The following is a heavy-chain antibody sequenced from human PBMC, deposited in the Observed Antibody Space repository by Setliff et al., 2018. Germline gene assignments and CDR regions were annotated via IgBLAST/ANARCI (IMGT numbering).Heavy chain of an antibody. CDR3: SVQSEFGHDCSDGSCHPNYFDS. V-gene: IGHV1-2*06. Sequence: ASVKVSCKASGYTFTGYYMHWVRQAPGQGLEWMGRINPNSGGTNYAQKFQGRVTMTRDTSISTAYMELTSLRAEDTAVYYCSVQSEFGHDCSDGSCHPNYFDSWGQGTLVTVSS. CDR2: INPNSGGT. J-gene: IGHJ4*02. CDR1: GYTFTGYY. D-gene: IGHD2-15*01.